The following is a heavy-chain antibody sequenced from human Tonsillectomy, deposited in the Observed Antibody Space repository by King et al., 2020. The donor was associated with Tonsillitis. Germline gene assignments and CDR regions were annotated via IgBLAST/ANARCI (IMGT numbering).Heavy chain of an antibody. D-gene: IGHD2-21*01. CDR2: ISYDGSNK. V-gene: IGHV3-30*18. J-gene: IGHJ6*03. Sequence: VQLVESGGGVVQPGRSLRLSCAASGFIFSSYGMDWVRQAPGKGLEWVAVISYDGSNKYYADSVKGRFTISRDNSKNTLYLQMNSPRPEDTALYYCAKHGEVGVYSYYYTDVWGKGTTVTVSS. CDR3: AKHGEVGVYSYYYTDV. CDR1: GFIFSSYG.